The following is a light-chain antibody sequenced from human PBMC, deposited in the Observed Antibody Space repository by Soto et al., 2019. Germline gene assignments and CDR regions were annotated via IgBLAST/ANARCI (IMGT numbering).Light chain of an antibody. V-gene: IGKV3-20*01. CDR1: QSVISTY. Sequence: EIVLTHSPGTLSLSPGERANLSFRASQSVISTYLIWYQQKPGQAPTLLIYGASSRATGVPDRFSVGGSGTDFTLTISRLEPEDFAVYYCERFVNSRTWTFGQGTKV. CDR2: GAS. CDR3: ERFVNSRTWT. J-gene: IGKJ1*01.